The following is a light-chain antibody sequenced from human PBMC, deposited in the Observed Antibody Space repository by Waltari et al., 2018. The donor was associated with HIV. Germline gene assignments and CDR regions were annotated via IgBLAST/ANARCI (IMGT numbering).Light chain of an antibody. J-gene: IGLJ2*01. CDR1: SSDVGSYTL. Sequence: QSALTQPASVSGSPGQSITISCRGTSSDVGSYTLVSWYQQHPGKAPKLIIYEVSERPSGVSNRFSGSRSGNTASLTISGLQAEDEADYYCCSYAGSSTSVVFGGGTKLTVL. V-gene: IGLV2-23*02. CDR3: CSYAGSSTSVV. CDR2: EVS.